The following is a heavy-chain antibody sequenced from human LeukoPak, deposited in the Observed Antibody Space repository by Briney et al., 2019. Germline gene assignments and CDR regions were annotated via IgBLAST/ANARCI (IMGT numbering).Heavy chain of an antibody. Sequence: SETLSLTCTVPGGSISTYYWSWVRQPPGKGLEWIGYIYYTGSTNYNPSFKGRVTMSVDRSKNQFSLRLNSVTAADTAVYYCAREGYCSGGSCHRTFDYWGRGTLVTVSS. CDR2: IYYTGST. CDR3: AREGYCSGGSCHRTFDY. V-gene: IGHV4-59*01. CDR1: GGSISTYY. D-gene: IGHD2-15*01. J-gene: IGHJ4*02.